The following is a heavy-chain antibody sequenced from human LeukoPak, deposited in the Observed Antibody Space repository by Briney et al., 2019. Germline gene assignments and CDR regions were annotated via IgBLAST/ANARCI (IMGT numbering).Heavy chain of an antibody. Sequence: EASVKVSCKASGGTFSSYAISWVRQAPGQGLEWMGGIIPIFGTANYAQKFQGRVTITADESTSTAYMELSSLRSEDTAVYYCARALRYTPERVPYYFDYWGQGTLVTVSS. D-gene: IGHD1-14*01. V-gene: IGHV1-69*13. CDR1: GGTFSSYA. J-gene: IGHJ4*02. CDR3: ARALRYTPERVPYYFDY. CDR2: IIPIFGTA.